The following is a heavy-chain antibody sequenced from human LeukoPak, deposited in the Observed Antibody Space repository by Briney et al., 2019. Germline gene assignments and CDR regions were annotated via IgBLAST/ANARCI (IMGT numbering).Heavy chain of an antibody. V-gene: IGHV3-21*01. CDR2: ISSSSSYI. Sequence: GGSLRLSCAASGFTFSSYSMNWVRQAPGKGLEWVSSISSSSSYIYYADSVKGRFTISRDNAKNSLYLQMNSLRAEDTAVYYCARDSGSGWHPDAFDIWGQGTMVTVSS. D-gene: IGHD6-19*01. J-gene: IGHJ3*02. CDR3: ARDSGSGWHPDAFDI. CDR1: GFTFSSYS.